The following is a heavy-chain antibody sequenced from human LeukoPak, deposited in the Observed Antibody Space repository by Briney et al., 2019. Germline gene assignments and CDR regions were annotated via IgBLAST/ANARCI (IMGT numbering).Heavy chain of an antibody. V-gene: IGHV1-8*01. Sequence: GASVKVSCKASGYTFTSYDINWVRQATGQGLEWMGWMNPNSGNTGYAQKFQGRVTMTRNTSISTAYMELSSLRSEDTAVYYCARDGDSYGTFDYWGQGTLVTVSS. CDR3: ARDGDSYGTFDY. J-gene: IGHJ4*02. CDR1: GYTFTSYD. D-gene: IGHD5-18*01. CDR2: MNPNSGNT.